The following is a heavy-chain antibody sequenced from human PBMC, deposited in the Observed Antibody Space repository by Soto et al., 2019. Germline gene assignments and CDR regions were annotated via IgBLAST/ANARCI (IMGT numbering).Heavy chain of an antibody. Sequence: SETLSLTCTVSGGSISSSSYYWGWIRQPPGKGLEWIGSIYYSGSTYYNPSLKSRVTISVDTSKNQFSLKLSSVTAADTAVYYCARTIHDYGDYKNNWFDPWGQGTLVTVSS. CDR1: GGSISSSSYY. V-gene: IGHV4-39*01. CDR3: ARTIHDYGDYKNNWFDP. J-gene: IGHJ5*02. CDR2: IYYSGST. D-gene: IGHD4-17*01.